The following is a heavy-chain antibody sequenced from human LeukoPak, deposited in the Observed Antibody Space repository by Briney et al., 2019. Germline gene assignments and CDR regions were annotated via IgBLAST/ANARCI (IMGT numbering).Heavy chain of an antibody. CDR2: ISSSGSTI. J-gene: IGHJ4*02. CDR1: GFTFSSYS. V-gene: IGHV3-48*04. Sequence: GGSLRLSCAASGFTFSSYSMNWVRQAPGKGLEWVSYISSSGSTIYYADSVKGRFTISRDNAKNSLYLQMNSLRAEDTAVYYCARARIAAAGDYWGQGTLVTVSS. D-gene: IGHD6-13*01. CDR3: ARARIAAAGDY.